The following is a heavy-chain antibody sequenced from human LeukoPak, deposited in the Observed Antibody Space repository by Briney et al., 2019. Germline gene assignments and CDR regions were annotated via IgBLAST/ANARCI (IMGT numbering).Heavy chain of an antibody. J-gene: IGHJ4*02. D-gene: IGHD4-11*01. Sequence: SETLSLTCTVSGGSISSSSYYWGWIRQPPGKGLEWIGSIYYSGSTYYNPSLKSRVTISVDTSKNQFSLKLGSVTAADTAVYYCARRAYSNYFDYWGQGTLVTVSS. CDR2: IYYSGST. CDR3: ARRAYSNYFDY. V-gene: IGHV4-39*01. CDR1: GGSISSSSYY.